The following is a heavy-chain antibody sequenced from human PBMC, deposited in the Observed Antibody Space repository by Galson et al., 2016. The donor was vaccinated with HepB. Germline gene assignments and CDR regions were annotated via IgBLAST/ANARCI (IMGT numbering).Heavy chain of an antibody. CDR3: AKDYYGYGSNWYHDGMDV. D-gene: IGHD2-2*01. CDR1: RSTFSSYG. Sequence: SLRLSCAASRSTFSSYGMHWVRQAPGKGLEWVAVISYDGSNKYYADSVKGRFTISRDNSKNTLYLQMNSLRPEDTAVYYCAKDYYGYGSNWYHDGMDVWGQGTTVTVSS. CDR2: ISYDGSNK. J-gene: IGHJ6*02. V-gene: IGHV3-30*18.